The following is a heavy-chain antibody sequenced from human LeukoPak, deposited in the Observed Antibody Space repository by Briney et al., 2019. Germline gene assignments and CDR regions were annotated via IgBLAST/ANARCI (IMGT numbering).Heavy chain of an antibody. V-gene: IGHV3-21*01. Sequence: PGGSLRLSCSASGFTFSSYSMNWVRQAPGKGLEWVSSISSSSSYIYYADSVKGRFTISRDNAKNSLYLQMNSLRAEDTAVYYCARARAAAWLEYYYMDVWGKGTTVTVSS. D-gene: IGHD6-13*01. CDR2: ISSSSSYI. J-gene: IGHJ6*03. CDR3: ARARAAAWLEYYYMDV. CDR1: GFTFSSYS.